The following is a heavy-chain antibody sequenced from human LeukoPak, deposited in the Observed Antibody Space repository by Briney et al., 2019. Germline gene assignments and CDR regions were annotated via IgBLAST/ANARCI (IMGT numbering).Heavy chain of an antibody. Sequence: ASVKVSYKTSGYTFSNYGISWVRQAPGQGLEWMGWITTYNGNRLYAQRFQRRITLTTDTSTSTSYMELRSLEYDDTAIYYCARDNDKVVDHWGQGTLVTVSS. CDR2: ITTYNGNR. CDR3: ARDNDKVVDH. CDR1: GYTFSNYG. V-gene: IGHV1-18*01. D-gene: IGHD1-1*01. J-gene: IGHJ4*01.